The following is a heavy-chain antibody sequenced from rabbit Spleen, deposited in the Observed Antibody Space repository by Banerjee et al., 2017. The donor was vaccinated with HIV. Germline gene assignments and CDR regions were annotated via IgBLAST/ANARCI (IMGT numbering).Heavy chain of an antibody. J-gene: IGHJ4*01. D-gene: IGHD2-1*01. CDR1: GIDFSSYG. V-gene: IGHV1S47*01. CDR3: VRDQAGDADYGPYYLNL. Sequence: QEQLVESGGGLVTLGGSLKLSCKASGIDFSSYGISWVRQAPGKGLEWIAYIYPDYGSTDYASWVNGRFTISLDNAQSTVDLKMTSLTAADTATYFCVRDQAGDADYGPYYLNLWGPGTLVTVS. CDR2: IYPDYGST.